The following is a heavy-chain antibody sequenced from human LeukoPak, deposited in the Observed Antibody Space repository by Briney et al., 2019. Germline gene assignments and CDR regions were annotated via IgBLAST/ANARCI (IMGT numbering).Heavy chain of an antibody. Sequence: SETLSLTCTVSGDSLGSGMYYWGWIRQAPGKGLTWIGSIYHSGSIFYNASFESRVAMSVDTSKNQFSLKLSSVTAADTAVYYCAGGTTVTTVSCDYWGQGTLVTVSS. CDR2: IYHSGSI. D-gene: IGHD4-17*01. V-gene: IGHV4-39*01. J-gene: IGHJ4*02. CDR3: AGGTTVTTVSCDY. CDR1: GDSLGSGMYY.